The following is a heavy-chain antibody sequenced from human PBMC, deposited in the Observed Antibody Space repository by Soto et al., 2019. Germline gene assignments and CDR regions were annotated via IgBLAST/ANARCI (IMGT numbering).Heavy chain of an antibody. CDR2: IIPIFGTA. D-gene: IGHD3-22*01. J-gene: IGHJ3*02. CDR3: ARDDPYYYDNSGFGSAFDI. CDR1: GGTFSSYA. Sequence: QVQLVQSGAEVKKPGSSVKVSCKASGGTFSSYAISWVRQAPGQGLEWMGGIIPIFGTANYAQKFQGRVTITADESTSTAYMELSSLRSEDTAVYYCARDDPYYYDNSGFGSAFDIWGQGTMVTVSS. V-gene: IGHV1-69*01.